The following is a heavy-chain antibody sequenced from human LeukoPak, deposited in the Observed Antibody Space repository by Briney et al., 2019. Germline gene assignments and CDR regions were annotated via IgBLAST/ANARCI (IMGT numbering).Heavy chain of an antibody. J-gene: IGHJ6*02. CDR1: GGSISSGSYY. CDR3: ARVGSEAGNYYYYGMDV. CDR2: IYTSGST. D-gene: IGHD3-10*01. V-gene: IGHV4-61*02. Sequence: PSETLSLTCTVSGGSISSGSYYWSWIRQPAGTGLEWIGRIYTSGSTNYNPSLKSRVTVSVDTSKNQFSLKLSSVTAADTAVYYCARVGSEAGNYYYYGMDVWGQGTTVTVSS.